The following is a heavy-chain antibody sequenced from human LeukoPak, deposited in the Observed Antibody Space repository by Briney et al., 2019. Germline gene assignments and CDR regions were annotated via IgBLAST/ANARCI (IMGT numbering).Heavy chain of an antibody. CDR3: ARDLIAVAGSDY. J-gene: IGHJ4*02. CDR1: GFTFGDYS. Sequence: GGSLRLSCTASGFTFGDYSMNWFRQAPGKGLEWVGLIRSNLYGGTTEYAASVKGRFTFSRDDSKSIAYLQMNSLRAEDTAVYYCARDLIAVAGSDYWGQGTLVTVSS. CDR2: IRSNLYGGTT. D-gene: IGHD6-19*01. V-gene: IGHV3-49*03.